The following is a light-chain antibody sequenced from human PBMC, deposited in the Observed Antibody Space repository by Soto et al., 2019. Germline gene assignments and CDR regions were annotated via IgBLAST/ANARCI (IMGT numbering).Light chain of an antibody. Sequence: QSALTQPASVSGSPGQSITISCTGTNSDVGSHNFVSWYQQYPGKAPKLLIYEASKRPSGLSNRFSGSKSGNTASLTISGLQAEDEADYYCCSLPNGATGVFRGGTKLTLL. V-gene: IGLV2-23*01. CDR2: EAS. J-gene: IGLJ3*02. CDR3: CSLPNGATGV. CDR1: NSDVGSHNF.